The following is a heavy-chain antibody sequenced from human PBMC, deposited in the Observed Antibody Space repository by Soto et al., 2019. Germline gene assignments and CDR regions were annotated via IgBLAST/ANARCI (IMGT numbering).Heavy chain of an antibody. CDR2: IYHSGST. Sequence: QLQLQESGSGLVKPSQTLSLTCAVSGGSISSGGYSWSWIRQPPGKGLEWIGYIYHSGSTYYNPSPKSRVTTLADRSQNQFSLKLSSVTAADTAVYYCARGEVVALGYWGQGTLVTVSS. CDR3: ARGEVVALGY. V-gene: IGHV4-30-2*01. J-gene: IGHJ4*02. D-gene: IGHD2-15*01. CDR1: GGSISSGGYS.